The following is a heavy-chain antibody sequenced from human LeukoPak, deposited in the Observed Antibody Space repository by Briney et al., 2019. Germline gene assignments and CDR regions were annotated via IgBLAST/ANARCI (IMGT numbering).Heavy chain of an antibody. CDR1: GYTFTSYG. CDR2: ISAYNGNT. D-gene: IGHD6-13*01. J-gene: IGHJ6*02. CDR3: AKGIATIYYYGMDV. Sequence: ASVKVSCKASGYTFTSYGISWVRQAPGQGLEWMGWISAYNGNTNYAQKLQGRVTMTTDTSTSTACMELRSLRSDDTAVYYCAKGIATIYYYGMDVWGQGTTVTVSS. V-gene: IGHV1-18*01.